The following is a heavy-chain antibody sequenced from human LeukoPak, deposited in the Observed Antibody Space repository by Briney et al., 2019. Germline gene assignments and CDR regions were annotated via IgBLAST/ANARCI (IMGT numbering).Heavy chain of an antibody. Sequence: SETLSLTCTVSGASFSTYYWSWIRQPPGKGLEWIGEVNLQGSTNYNPSLMGRVAISVDTSENHVSLQLTSVTAADTAVYYCAREGGPYRPLDYSGQGTLVTVS. J-gene: IGHJ4*02. CDR1: GASFSTYY. CDR3: AREGGPYRPLDY. D-gene: IGHD3-16*01. V-gene: IGHV4-34*01. CDR2: VNLQGST.